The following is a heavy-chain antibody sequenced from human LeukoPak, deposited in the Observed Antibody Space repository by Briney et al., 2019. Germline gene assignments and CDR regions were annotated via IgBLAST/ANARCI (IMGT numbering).Heavy chain of an antibody. J-gene: IGHJ3*02. Sequence: GGSLRLSCAASGFTFSSYSMNWVRQAPGKGLEWVSSISSISSYIYYADSVKGRFTVSRDNAKNSLYLQMDSLRAEDTAVYYCARDPSGTYYPRVSGALDIWGQGTMVTVSS. D-gene: IGHD1-26*01. CDR3: ARDPSGTYYPRVSGALDI. CDR1: GFTFSSYS. V-gene: IGHV3-21*01. CDR2: ISSISSYI.